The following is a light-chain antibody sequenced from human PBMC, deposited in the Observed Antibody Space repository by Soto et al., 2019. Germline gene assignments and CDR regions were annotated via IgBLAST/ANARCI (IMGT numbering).Light chain of an antibody. CDR2: AAS. J-gene: IGKJ3*01. Sequence: DIQLTQSPSYLSASLGDRVTITCQASQNINNYLNWYQQKPGKAPKLLIYAASTLQSGVPSRFSGSGSGTDFTLTISSLQPEDFATYYCQQLNSYPLFGPGTKVDIK. CDR1: QNINNY. V-gene: IGKV1-9*01. CDR3: QQLNSYPL.